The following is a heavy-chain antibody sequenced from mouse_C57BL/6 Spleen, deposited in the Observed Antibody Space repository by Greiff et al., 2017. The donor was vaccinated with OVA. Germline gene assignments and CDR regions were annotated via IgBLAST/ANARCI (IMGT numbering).Heavy chain of an antibody. CDR2: ISDGGSYT. J-gene: IGHJ2*01. V-gene: IGHV5-4*01. CDR3: ARLLLRSFDY. Sequence: EVQLVESGGGLVKPGGSLKLSCAASGFTFSSYAMSWVRQTPEKRLEWVATISDGGSYTYYPDNVKGRFTISRDNAKNNLYLQMSHLKSEDTAMYYCARLLLRSFDYWGQGTTLTVSS. CDR1: GFTFSSYA. D-gene: IGHD1-1*01.